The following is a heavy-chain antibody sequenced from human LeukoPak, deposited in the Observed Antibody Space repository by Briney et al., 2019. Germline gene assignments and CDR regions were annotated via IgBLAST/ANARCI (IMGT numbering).Heavy chain of an antibody. V-gene: IGHV3-48*03. Sequence: AGGSLRLSCAASGFTFSSYEMNWVRQAPGKGLEWVSYISSSGSTIYYADSVKGRFTISRDNAKNSLYLQMNSLRAEDTAVYYCARENWGRGCDYWGLGTLVTVSS. CDR3: ARENWGRGCDY. J-gene: IGHJ4*02. D-gene: IGHD3-16*01. CDR1: GFTFSSYE. CDR2: ISSSGSTI.